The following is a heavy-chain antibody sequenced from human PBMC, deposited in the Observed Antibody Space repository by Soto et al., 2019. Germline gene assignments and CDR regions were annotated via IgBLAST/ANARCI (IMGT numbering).Heavy chain of an antibody. CDR2: FDPEDGET. V-gene: IGHV1-24*01. J-gene: IGHJ4*02. CDR3: ATDPYELQSGVVKDF. Sequence: QVALVQSGAEVKKPGASVKVSCKMSGNTLAEMSIHWVRQSPGKGLEWLGGFDPEDGETIYSQGFQDRFIMTVDTSTETAYMELSSLRSGDTATYFCATDPYELQSGVVKDFWGQGTLVTVSS. D-gene: IGHD2-21*01. CDR1: GNTLAEMS.